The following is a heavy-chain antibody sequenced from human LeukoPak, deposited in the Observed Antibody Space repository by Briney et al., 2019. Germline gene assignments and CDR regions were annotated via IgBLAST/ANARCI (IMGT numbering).Heavy chain of an antibody. Sequence: GGSLRLSCAASGFTFSSYGMHWVRQAPGKGLEWVAIISYDGRNKYYADSLKGRCTISRDNSKSTLYLQMNSLRAEDTAVYYCAKVEYTSSWYGVGSLDCWGQGTPVTVSS. CDR3: AKVEYTSSWYGVGSLDC. V-gene: IGHV3-30*18. J-gene: IGHJ4*02. CDR2: ISYDGRNK. CDR1: GFTFSSYG. D-gene: IGHD6-13*01.